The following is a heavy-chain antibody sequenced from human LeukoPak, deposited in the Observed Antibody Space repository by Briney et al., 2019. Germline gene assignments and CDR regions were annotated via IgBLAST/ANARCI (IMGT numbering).Heavy chain of an antibody. Sequence: SETLSLTCTVSGGSISSYYWSWIRQPPGKGLEWIGYIYYSGSTNYNPSLKSRVTISVDTSKNQFSLKLSSVTAADTAVYYCARVRELGYMDVWGKGTTVTVSS. CDR2: IYYSGST. D-gene: IGHD3-10*01. CDR1: GGSISSYY. J-gene: IGHJ6*03. CDR3: ARVRELGYMDV. V-gene: IGHV4-59*08.